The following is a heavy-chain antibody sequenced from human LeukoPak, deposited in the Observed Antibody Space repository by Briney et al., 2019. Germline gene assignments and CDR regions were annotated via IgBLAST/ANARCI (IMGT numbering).Heavy chain of an antibody. CDR2: ISGSGGST. CDR3: AKDLPLYYYDSSGPDY. D-gene: IGHD3-22*01. CDR1: GFTFSSYA. Sequence: PGGSLRLSCAASGFTFSSYAMSWVRQAPGKGLEWVSAISGSGGSTYYADSVKGRFTISRDNSKNTLYLQMNSLRAEDTAVYYCAKDLPLYYYDSSGPDYWGQGTLVTVSS. J-gene: IGHJ4*02. V-gene: IGHV3-23*01.